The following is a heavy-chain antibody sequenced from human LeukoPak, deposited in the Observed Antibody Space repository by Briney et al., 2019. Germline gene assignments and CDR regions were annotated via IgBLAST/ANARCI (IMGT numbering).Heavy chain of an antibody. CDR3: EKDPSYNWNYLTY. CDR1: GFTFRNFA. D-gene: IGHD1-20*01. V-gene: IGHV3-30*04. CDR2: ISYEGSNK. Sequence: GVSLRLSCASSGFTFRNFAVHWVRQAPGKGLEGVAVISYEGSNKYYADSLEGRFHIYRDNYKNTLYLQMNSLRAEDTAVYYCEKDPSYNWNYLTYWGQGTLVTVSS. J-gene: IGHJ4*02.